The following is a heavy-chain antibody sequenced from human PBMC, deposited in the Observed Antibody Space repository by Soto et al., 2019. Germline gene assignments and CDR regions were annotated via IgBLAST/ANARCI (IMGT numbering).Heavy chain of an antibody. CDR2: IGTAGDT. J-gene: IGHJ5*02. CDR3: ARRSRDSQGNWFDP. V-gene: IGHV3-13*01. Sequence: GGSLRLSCAASGFTFSSYDMHWVRQATGKGLEWVSAIGTAGDTYYPGSVKGRFTISRENAKNSLYLQMNSLRAEDTAVYYCARRSRDSQGNWFDPWGQGTQVTVSS. CDR1: GFTFSSYD.